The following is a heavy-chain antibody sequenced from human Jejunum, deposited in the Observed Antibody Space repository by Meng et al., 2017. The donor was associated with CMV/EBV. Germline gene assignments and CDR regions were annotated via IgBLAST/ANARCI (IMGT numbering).Heavy chain of an antibody. CDR3: ARKMGVYYFDY. V-gene: IGHV1-8*01. CDR2: MNPNRGTT. J-gene: IGHJ4*02. CDR1: GYTFTSYD. D-gene: IGHD2-8*02. Sequence: QVQLVQAGAEVKKPGASVKVSCKASGYTFTSYDINWVRQGTGQGLEWMGWMNPNRGTTGYAQKFQGRVTMTRDTSINTAYMELSRLNFDDTAVYYCARKMGVYYFDYWGQGTLVTVSS.